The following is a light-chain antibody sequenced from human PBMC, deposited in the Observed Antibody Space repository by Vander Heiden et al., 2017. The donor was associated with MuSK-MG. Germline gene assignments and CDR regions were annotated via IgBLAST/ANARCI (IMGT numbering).Light chain of an antibody. CDR3: QQRSNWLVT. CDR1: QSVSSY. J-gene: IGKJ5*01. Sequence: EIVLTQSPATLSLSPGERATLSCRASQSVSSYLDWYQQKPGQAPRLLIYDASNRATGIPARFSGSGSGTDFPLTISSLEPEDFAVYYCQQRSNWLVTFGQGTRLEIK. V-gene: IGKV3-11*01. CDR2: DAS.